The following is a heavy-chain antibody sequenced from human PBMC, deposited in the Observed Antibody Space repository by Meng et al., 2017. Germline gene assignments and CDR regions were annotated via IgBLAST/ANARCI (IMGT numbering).Heavy chain of an antibody. CDR3: ARDEDISAAGKLFGDY. Sequence: GPRVQVGAEGKKPGASVKVSCKPSGYNFPDYYIHWVRRAPGQGLEWMGRINPKSGDTHYAQKFQARVTMTGDTSISTAYMELSGLRSDDTAMYYCARDEDISAAGKLFGDYWGQGTLVTVFS. CDR1: GYNFPDYY. V-gene: IGHV1-2*06. CDR2: INPKSGDT. D-gene: IGHD6-25*01. J-gene: IGHJ4*02.